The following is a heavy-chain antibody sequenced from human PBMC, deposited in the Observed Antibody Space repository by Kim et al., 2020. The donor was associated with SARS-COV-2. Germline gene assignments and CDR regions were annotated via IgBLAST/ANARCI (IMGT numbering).Heavy chain of an antibody. CDR3: ARGYGSGSPYGMDV. Sequence: NPSLKGRITISVDRSKNQFSLELGSVTAADTAVYYCARGYGSGSPYGMDVWGQGTTVTVSS. J-gene: IGHJ6*02. D-gene: IGHD3-10*01. V-gene: IGHV4-30-2*01.